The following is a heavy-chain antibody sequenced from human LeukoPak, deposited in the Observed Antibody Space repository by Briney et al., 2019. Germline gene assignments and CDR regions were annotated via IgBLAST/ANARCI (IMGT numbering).Heavy chain of an antibody. V-gene: IGHV3-23*01. CDR2: ISGSGT. CDR3: AKVPTPLAVAGPFDY. D-gene: IGHD6-19*01. Sequence: GRSLRLSCAASGFTFSSYAMHWVRQAPERGLQWVSGISGSGTYYADFAKGRFTISRDNSKNTLYLQMNSLRAEDTATYYCAKVPTPLAVAGPFDYWGQGTLVTVSS. J-gene: IGHJ4*02. CDR1: GFTFSSYA.